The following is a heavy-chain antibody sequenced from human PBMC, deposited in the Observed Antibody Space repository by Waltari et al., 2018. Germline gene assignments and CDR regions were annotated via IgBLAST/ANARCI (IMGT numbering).Heavy chain of an antibody. CDR2: IYTGGGT. Sequence: EVQLLQSGGGLVQPGGSLRLSCAGSGFTFSNYVMSWVRQAPGKGLEWVSVIYTGGGTHYADSVKGRFTVSRDNSKSTLYLQMDTLTPEDTAVYYCAKEGGGVTFDIWGQGTMVTVSS. D-gene: IGHD2-8*02. CDR3: AKEGGGVTFDI. CDR1: GFTFSNYV. J-gene: IGHJ3*02. V-gene: IGHV3-23*03.